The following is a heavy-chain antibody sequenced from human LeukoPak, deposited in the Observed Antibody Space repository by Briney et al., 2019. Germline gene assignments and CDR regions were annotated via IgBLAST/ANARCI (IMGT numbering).Heavy chain of an antibody. CDR2: ISSSGSTI. Sequence: PGGSLRLSCAASGXTFSSYEMNWVRQAPGKGLEWVSYISSSGSTIYYADSVKGRFTISRDNAKNSLYLQMNSLRAEDTAVYYCATMPGGGYCSSTSCYATFDSWGQGTLVTVSS. D-gene: IGHD2-2*01. J-gene: IGHJ4*02. CDR1: GXTFSSYE. V-gene: IGHV3-48*03. CDR3: ATMPGGGYCSSTSCYATFDS.